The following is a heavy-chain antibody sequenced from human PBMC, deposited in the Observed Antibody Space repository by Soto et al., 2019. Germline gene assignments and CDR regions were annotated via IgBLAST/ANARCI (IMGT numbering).Heavy chain of an antibody. Sequence: EVQLVESGGGLVQPGGSLRLSCAASGFTFSSNWMHWVRRVPGRGLVWVSRINTDGSRTNYEDSVEGRFTISRDNAKNTVYLLMSSLRAEDTAVYYCARDGEGFWGQGTLVTVSS. CDR2: INTDGSRT. CDR1: GFTFSSNW. J-gene: IGHJ4*02. D-gene: IGHD2-21*01. CDR3: ARDGEGF. V-gene: IGHV3-74*01.